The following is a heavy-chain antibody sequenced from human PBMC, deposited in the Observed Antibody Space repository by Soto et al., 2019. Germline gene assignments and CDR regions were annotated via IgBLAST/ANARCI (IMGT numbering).Heavy chain of an antibody. V-gene: IGHV3-23*01. CDR3: AKGKHAFDI. Sequence: LRLSVAASGXTFSGYAMSWVRQAPGKGLEWVSAISGSGGSTYYADSVKGRFTISRDNSKNTLYLQMNSLRAEDTAVYYCAKGKHAFDIWGQGTMVTVSS. CDR2: ISGSGGST. J-gene: IGHJ3*02. CDR1: GXTFSGYA.